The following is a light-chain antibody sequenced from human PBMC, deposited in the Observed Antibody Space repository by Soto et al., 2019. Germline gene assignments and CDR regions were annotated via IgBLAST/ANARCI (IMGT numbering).Light chain of an antibody. CDR1: SSDVGAYNH. Sequence: QSALTQPASVSGSPGQSITISCTGTSSDVGAYNHVSWCQQHPGKAPKLMIYEVSNRPSGVSNRFSGSKSGNTASLTISGLLPEDEADYYCNSYTSSSTVVFGTGTKVTVL. CDR3: NSYTSSSTVV. CDR2: EVS. V-gene: IGLV2-14*01. J-gene: IGLJ1*01.